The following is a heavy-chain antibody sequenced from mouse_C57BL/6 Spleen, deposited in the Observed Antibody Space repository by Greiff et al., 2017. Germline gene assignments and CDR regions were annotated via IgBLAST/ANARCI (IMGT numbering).Heavy chain of an antibody. Sequence: EVKLMESGGDLVKPGGSLKLSCAASGFTFSSYGMSWVRQTPDKRLEWVATISSGGSYTYYPDSVKGRFTISRDNAKNTRYLQMSSLKSEDTAMYYCASRPIYYDYDGEAWFAYWGQGTLVTVSA. CDR1: GFTFSSYG. V-gene: IGHV5-6*02. CDR3: ASRPIYYDYDGEAWFAY. D-gene: IGHD2-4*01. J-gene: IGHJ3*01. CDR2: ISSGGSYT.